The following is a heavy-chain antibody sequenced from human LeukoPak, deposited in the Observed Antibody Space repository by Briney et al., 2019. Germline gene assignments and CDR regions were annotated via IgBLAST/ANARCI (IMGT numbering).Heavy chain of an antibody. CDR2: IRYDGSNK. D-gene: IGHD3-16*01. CDR3: ARGDYLDY. V-gene: IGHV3-33*01. CDR1: GFTFSSYG. Sequence: GRSLRLSCAASGFTFSSYGMHWVRQAPGKGLEWVAFIRYDGSNKYYADSVKGRFTISRDNSKNTLYLQMNSLRAEDTAVYHCARGDYLDYWGQGTLVTVSS. J-gene: IGHJ4*02.